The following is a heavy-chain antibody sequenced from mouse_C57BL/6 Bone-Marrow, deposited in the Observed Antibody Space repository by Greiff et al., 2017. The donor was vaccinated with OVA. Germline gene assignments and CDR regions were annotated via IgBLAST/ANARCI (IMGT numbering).Heavy chain of an antibody. D-gene: IGHD1-1*01. CDR3: ARHGYYYGSTPYYFDY. CDR1: GYTFTEYT. Sequence: QVQLQQSGAELVKPGASVTLSCKASGYTFTEYTIHWVKQRSGQGLEWIGWFYPGSGSIKYNEKFKDKATLTADKSSSTVYMKLSRLTTEDSAVYFCARHGYYYGSTPYYFDYWGQGTTLTVSS. J-gene: IGHJ2*01. V-gene: IGHV1-62-2*01. CDR2: FYPGSGSI.